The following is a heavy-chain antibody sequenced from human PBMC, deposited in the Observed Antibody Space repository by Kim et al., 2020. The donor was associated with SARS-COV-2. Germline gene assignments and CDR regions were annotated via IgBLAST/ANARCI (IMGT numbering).Heavy chain of an antibody. D-gene: IGHD6-13*01. J-gene: IGHJ4*02. Sequence: KTYYVDSLKGGFIISRDNAKNALYLRMRSLRVEDTAVYYCATNLAAAGVVWGQGTLVTVSS. CDR2: KT. CDR3: ATNLAAAGVV. V-gene: IGHV3-33*01.